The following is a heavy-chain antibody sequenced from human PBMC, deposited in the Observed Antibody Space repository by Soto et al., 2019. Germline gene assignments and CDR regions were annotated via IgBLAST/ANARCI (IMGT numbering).Heavy chain of an antibody. Sequence: SETLSLTCTVSGGSISSYYWSWIRQPPGKGLEWIGYIYYSGSTNYNPSLKSRVTISVDTSKNQFSLKLSSVTAADTAVYYCAREYSSSPLSRNWFDPWGQGTLVTVSS. D-gene: IGHD6-6*01. CDR1: GGSISSYY. CDR2: IYYSGST. V-gene: IGHV4-59*01. CDR3: AREYSSSPLSRNWFDP. J-gene: IGHJ5*02.